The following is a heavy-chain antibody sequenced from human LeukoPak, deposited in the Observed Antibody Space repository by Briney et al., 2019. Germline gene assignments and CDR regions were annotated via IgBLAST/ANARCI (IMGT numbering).Heavy chain of an antibody. V-gene: IGHV3-23*01. D-gene: IGHD2-21*02. CDR1: GFTFSNYA. CDR3: VKHSVSFGDSRPDS. CDR2: ISDSGGRT. J-gene: IGHJ4*02. Sequence: PGGSLRLSCAASGFTFSNYAMSWVRQPPGKGLEWVSGISDSGGRTHYADSVKGRFTVSRDNSKNTLYLQMKSLRAKDTAVYYCVKHSVSFGDSRPDSWGQGTLVTVSS.